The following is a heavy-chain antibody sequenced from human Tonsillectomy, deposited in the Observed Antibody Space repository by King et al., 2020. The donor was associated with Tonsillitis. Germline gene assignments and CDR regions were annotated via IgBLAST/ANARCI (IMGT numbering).Heavy chain of an antibody. D-gene: IGHD2-15*01. CDR1: GGSFSGYY. J-gene: IGHJ4*02. Sequence: VQLQQWGAGLLKPSETLSLTCAVYGGSFSGYYWSWIRQPPGKGLEWIGEINHSGSTNYNPSLKSRVTVSVDTSKNQFSLKLSSVTAADTAVYYCARSVYCSGGSCSDYRGQGTLVTVSS. CDR2: INHSGST. CDR3: ARSVYCSGGSCSDY. V-gene: IGHV4-34*01.